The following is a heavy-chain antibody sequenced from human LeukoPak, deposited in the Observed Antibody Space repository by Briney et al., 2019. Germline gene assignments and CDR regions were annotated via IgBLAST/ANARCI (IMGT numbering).Heavy chain of an antibody. J-gene: IGHJ6*03. V-gene: IGHV1-18*01. Sequence: GASVRLSCKAAGYTVTRYGIIWGRRSPGQGLGWLGGFRAYSGNTNSAQKLQGRVTMTTDTSTSTAYMAQRSLRSDDTAEYNCARDPPYYGDYVVDYYYYMDVWGKGTTVTVSS. CDR1: GYTVTRYG. CDR3: ARDPPYYGDYVVDYYYYMDV. CDR2: FRAYSGNT. D-gene: IGHD4-17*01.